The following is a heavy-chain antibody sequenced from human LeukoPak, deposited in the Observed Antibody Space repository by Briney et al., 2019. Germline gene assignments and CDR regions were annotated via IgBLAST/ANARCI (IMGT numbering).Heavy chain of an antibody. CDR1: GFTFSSYS. D-gene: IGHD3-3*01. V-gene: IGHV3-48*01. Sequence: GSLRLSCAASGFTFSSYSMNWVRQAPGKGLEWVSYISSSSSTIYYADSVKGRFTISRDNAKNSLYLQMNSLRAEDTAVYYCARATDFWSGSGSYYMDVWGKGTTVTVSS. CDR3: ARATDFWSGSGSYYMDV. CDR2: ISSSSSTI. J-gene: IGHJ6*03.